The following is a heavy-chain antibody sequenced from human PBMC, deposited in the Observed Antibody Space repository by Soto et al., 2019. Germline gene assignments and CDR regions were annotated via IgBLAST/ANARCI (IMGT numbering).Heavy chain of an antibody. CDR3: ARPSSYASYYYFHX. D-gene: IGHD1-26*01. CDR2: ITVCSGNT. V-gene: IGHV1-18*04. J-gene: IGHJ4*02. Sequence: ASVKVSCKASGYTFTRHGLTWVRQAPGQGPEWMGFITVCSGNTHYAKKFQGRVSMTTDTSTSTAYMELWRLRSEDTAVYYCARPSSYASYYYFHXWGQVTPVTVSX. CDR1: GYTFTRHG.